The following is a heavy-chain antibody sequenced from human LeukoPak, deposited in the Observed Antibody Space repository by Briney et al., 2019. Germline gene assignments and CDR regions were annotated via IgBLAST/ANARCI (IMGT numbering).Heavy chain of an antibody. V-gene: IGHV3-74*01. CDR2: INTDGTVT. J-gene: IGHJ5*02. CDR1: GFTFSKYW. Sequence: GGSLRLSCAASGFTFSKYWMLWVLQAPGKGLESVSRINTDGTVTTYADSVKGRFTVSRDNADNTMFLQMNSVRDEDTAVYYCATKQWLAPPPDSWGQGTPVTVSS. D-gene: IGHD6-19*01. CDR3: ATKQWLAPPPDS.